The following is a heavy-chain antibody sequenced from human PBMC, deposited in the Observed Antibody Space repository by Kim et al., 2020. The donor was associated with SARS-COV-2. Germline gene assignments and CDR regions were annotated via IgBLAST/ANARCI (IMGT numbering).Heavy chain of an antibody. V-gene: IGHV3-23*01. Sequence: GGSLRLSCAASGFTLSTYDMNWVRQAPGKGLEWVSGMSSSGDGTYYADSVKGRFIISRDNSKNTLYLQMNSLRAEDTALYYCAKQRGGYDYWGQGTLVTVSS. CDR3: AKQRGGYDY. CDR2: MSSSGDGT. CDR1: GFTLSTYD. J-gene: IGHJ4*02. D-gene: IGHD6-25*01.